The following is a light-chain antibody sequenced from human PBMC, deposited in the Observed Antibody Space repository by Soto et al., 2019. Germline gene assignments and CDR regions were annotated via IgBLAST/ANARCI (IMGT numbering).Light chain of an antibody. CDR3: YSHAGSRSFFV. Sequence: QSALTQPASVSGSPGQSITISCTGTRFDAGIYNVVSWYQLHPGNAPKLIIYEATRRPSGISDRFSGSKSGNTASLTISGLQAEDEADYYCYSHAGSRSFFVFGTGTKLTVL. J-gene: IGLJ1*01. CDR2: EAT. CDR1: RFDAGIYNV. V-gene: IGLV2-23*02.